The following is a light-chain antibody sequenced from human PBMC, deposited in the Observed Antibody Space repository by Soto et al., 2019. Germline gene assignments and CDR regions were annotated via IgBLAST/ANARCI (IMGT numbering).Light chain of an antibody. Sequence: EIVLTQSPGTLSLSPGERATLSCRASQSVSSSYLAWYQQKPGQAPRLLIYGASSRATGIPDRFSGSGSGTDFTLTISRLEPEDFEVYYCQQYGSSLLTLGGGTKVDIK. V-gene: IGKV3-20*01. CDR2: GAS. CDR3: QQYGSSLLT. J-gene: IGKJ4*01. CDR1: QSVSSSY.